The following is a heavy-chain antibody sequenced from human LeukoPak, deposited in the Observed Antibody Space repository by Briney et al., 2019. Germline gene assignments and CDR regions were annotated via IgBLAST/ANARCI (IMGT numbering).Heavy chain of an antibody. CDR3: AKDTQLRFLERFEGWFDP. D-gene: IGHD3-3*01. J-gene: IGHJ5*02. V-gene: IGHV3-9*01. CDR2: ISWNSGSI. CDR1: GFTFDDYA. Sequence: GGSLRLSCAASGFTFDDYAMHWVRQAPGKGLEWVSGISWNSGSIGYADSVKGRFTISRDNAKNSLYLQMNSLRAEDTALYYCAKDTQLRFLERFEGWFDPWGQGTLVTVSS.